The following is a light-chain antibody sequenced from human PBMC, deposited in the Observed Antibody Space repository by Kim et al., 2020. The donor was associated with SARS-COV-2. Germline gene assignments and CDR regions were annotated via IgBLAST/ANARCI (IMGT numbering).Light chain of an antibody. Sequence: GQRVTIAFSRSSSNMGSRTVNWYQHLPGTAPKVLISSNNQRPSGVPDRFSGSKSGTSASLTISGLQSEDEADYYCAAWDDSLNAVLFGGGTQLTVL. V-gene: IGLV1-44*01. CDR3: AAWDDSLNAVL. CDR1: SSNMGSRT. J-gene: IGLJ2*01. CDR2: SNN.